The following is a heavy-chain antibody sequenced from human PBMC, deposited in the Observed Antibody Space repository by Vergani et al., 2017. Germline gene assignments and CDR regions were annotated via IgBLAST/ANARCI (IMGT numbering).Heavy chain of an antibody. J-gene: IGHJ5*02. CDR2: SHASGTK. V-gene: IGHV4-61*02. CDR1: VASLTSGSFY. D-gene: IGHD3-10*01. CDR3: VRDAWRSDLRGVYWFDT. Sequence: QVHLNEAGPGLVKPSQTLSLTCTVSVASLTSGSFYWSWFRPPAGKGLEWIGRSHASGTKNYNPDRRSRVNLSGDTSKNQFALKMISMNAADTAVYYCVRDAWRSDLRGVYWFDTWGQGTLVSVSS.